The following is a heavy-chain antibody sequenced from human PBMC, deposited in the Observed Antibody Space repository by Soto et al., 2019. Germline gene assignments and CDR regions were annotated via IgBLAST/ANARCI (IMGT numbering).Heavy chain of an antibody. CDR1: GYSFTSYW. CDR3: AKNGQPPYYYYGLDV. CDR2: IYPGDSDT. J-gene: IGHJ6*02. Sequence: PGESLKISCKGSGYSFTSYWIGRVRQMPGKGLECMGIIYPGDSDTRYSPSFQGQVTISADKSISTAYLQWSSLTSDDTAVYYCAKNGQPPYYYYGLDVWGQGTKVTAP. D-gene: IGHD2-8*01. V-gene: IGHV5-51*01.